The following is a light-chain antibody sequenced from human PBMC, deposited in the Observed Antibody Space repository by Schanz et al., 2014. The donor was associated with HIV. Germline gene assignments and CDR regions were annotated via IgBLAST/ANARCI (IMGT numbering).Light chain of an antibody. CDR3: QSYDSSLSGTV. CDR1: SSTFRSNA. CDR2: NTY. Sequence: QSVLTQPPSASGTPGQRVTISCSGSSSTFRSNAVNWYQQLPGTAPKLLIYNTYHRPSGVPDRFSGSRSGTSASLAISGLRSEDEADYYCQSYDSSLSGTVFGGGTKLTVL. V-gene: IGLV1-47*02. J-gene: IGLJ2*01.